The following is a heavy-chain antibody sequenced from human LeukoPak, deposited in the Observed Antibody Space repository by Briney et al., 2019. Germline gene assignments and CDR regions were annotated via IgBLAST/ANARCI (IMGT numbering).Heavy chain of an antibody. V-gene: IGHV3-15*01. Sequence: PGGPLRLSCAASGFTFSNAWMSWVRQAPGKGLEWVGRIKSKTDGGTTDYAAPVKGRFTISRDDSKNTLYLQMNSLKTEDTAVYYCTTRGAGFLEWLLLNHWGQGTLVTVSS. J-gene: IGHJ5*02. D-gene: IGHD3-3*01. CDR2: IKSKTDGGTT. CDR3: TTRGAGFLEWLLLNH. CDR1: GFTFSNAW.